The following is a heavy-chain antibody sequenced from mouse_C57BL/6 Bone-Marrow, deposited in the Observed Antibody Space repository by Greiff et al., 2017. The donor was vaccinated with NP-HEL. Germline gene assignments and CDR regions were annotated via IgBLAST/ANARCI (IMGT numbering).Heavy chain of an antibody. CDR2: IYPGGGYT. Sequence: QVQLQQSGAELVRPGTSVKMSCKASGYTFTNYWIGWAKQRPGHGLEWIGDIYPGGGYTNYNEKFKGKSTLTADKSSSTAYMQFSSLTSEDSAIYYCARCDGYFHFDYWGQGTTLTVSS. CDR1: GYTFTNYW. V-gene: IGHV1-63*01. J-gene: IGHJ2*01. D-gene: IGHD2-3*01. CDR3: ARCDGYFHFDY.